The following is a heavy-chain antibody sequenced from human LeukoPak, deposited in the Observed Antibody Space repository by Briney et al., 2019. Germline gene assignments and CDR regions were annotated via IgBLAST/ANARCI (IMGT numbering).Heavy chain of an antibody. CDR3: ARDSSGYPFDY. Sequence: KSSETLSLTCTVSGGSISSYYWSWIRQPPGKGLEWIGYIYYSGSTNYNPSLKSRVTISVDTSKNQFSLKLSSVTAADTAVYYCARDSSGYPFDYWGQGTLVTVSS. D-gene: IGHD3-22*01. V-gene: IGHV4-59*01. CDR2: IYYSGST. J-gene: IGHJ4*02. CDR1: GGSISSYY.